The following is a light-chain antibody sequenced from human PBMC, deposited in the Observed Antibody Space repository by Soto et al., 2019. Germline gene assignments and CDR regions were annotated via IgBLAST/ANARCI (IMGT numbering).Light chain of an antibody. J-gene: IGKJ2*01. CDR2: DSS. V-gene: IGKV3-11*01. CDR1: QSISSY. CDR3: QQRSNWPPYT. Sequence: EIVLTQSPATLSLSPGERATLSCRASQSISSYLAWYQQKPGQAPRLLIYDSSNRATGIPARFSGTGSVTDFNLTISSLEPEDFAVYYYQQRSNWPPYTFGQGTKLESK.